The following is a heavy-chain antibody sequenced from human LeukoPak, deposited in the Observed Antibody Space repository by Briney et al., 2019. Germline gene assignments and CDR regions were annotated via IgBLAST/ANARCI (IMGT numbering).Heavy chain of an antibody. CDR2: ISSSSSYI. CDR3: AKDGSSAFDY. CDR1: GFTFSSYS. J-gene: IGHJ4*02. V-gene: IGHV3-21*04. Sequence: GGSLRLSCAASGFTFSSYSMNWVRQAPGKGLEWVSSISSSSSYIYYADSVKGRFTISRDNAKNTLYLQMNSLRAEDTAVYYCAKDGSSAFDYWGQGTLVTVSS.